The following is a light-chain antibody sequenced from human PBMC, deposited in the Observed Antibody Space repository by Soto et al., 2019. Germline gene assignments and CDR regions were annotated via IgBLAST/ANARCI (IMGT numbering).Light chain of an antibody. CDR2: GTS. V-gene: IGKV3-20*01. CDR3: QQYGSLVT. CDR1: QSVSSSY. Sequence: EIVLTQSPVTLSLSPGERATLSFRASQSVSSSYLAWYQHKPGRAPRLLIDGTSSRATGIPDRFSGSGSGTDFTLTISRLEPEDLAVYYCQQYGSLVTFGQGTKVDIK. J-gene: IGKJ1*01.